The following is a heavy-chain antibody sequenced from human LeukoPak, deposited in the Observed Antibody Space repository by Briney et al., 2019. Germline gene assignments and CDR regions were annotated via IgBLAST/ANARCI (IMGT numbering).Heavy chain of an antibody. D-gene: IGHD1-26*01. Sequence: GGSLRLSCAASGFTFDDYGMSWVRQAPGKGLEWVSGINWNGGSTGYADSVKGRFTISRDNSKNTLYLQMNSLRAEDTAVYYCAKDPPSSGSHYWGQGTLVTVSS. CDR1: GFTFDDYG. CDR2: INWNGGST. J-gene: IGHJ4*02. CDR3: AKDPPSSGSHY. V-gene: IGHV3-20*04.